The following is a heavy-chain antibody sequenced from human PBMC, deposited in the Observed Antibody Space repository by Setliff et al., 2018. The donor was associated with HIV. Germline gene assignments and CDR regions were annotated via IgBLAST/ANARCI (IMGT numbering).Heavy chain of an antibody. CDR2: IYNSGTT. CDR1: GVSISSHY. J-gene: IGHJ3*02. D-gene: IGHD4-17*01. V-gene: IGHV4-59*11. CDR3: ARSRPSLRAFDI. Sequence: SETLSLTCTVSGVSISSHYWSWIRQPQGKGLEWIGYIYNSGTTNYKSSLKSRVTISADPSKNQFSLKVTSVTAADTAVYYCARSRPSLRAFDIWGQGTMVTVSS.